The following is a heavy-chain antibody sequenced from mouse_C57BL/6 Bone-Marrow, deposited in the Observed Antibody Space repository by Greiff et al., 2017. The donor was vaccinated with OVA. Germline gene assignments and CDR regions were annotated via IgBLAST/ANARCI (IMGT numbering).Heavy chain of an antibody. Sequence: VQLVESGAELVRPGTSVKLSCKASGYTFTNYWIGWAKQRPGHGLEWIGDIFPGGGCTNYNEKFKGKATLTADKSSNTAYMQFSSLTSEDSAIYSGARGGSSYRYWYFDVWGTGTTVTVSS. CDR2: IFPGGGCT. D-gene: IGHD1-1*01. CDR1: GYTFTNYW. CDR3: ARGGSSYRYWYFDV. V-gene: IGHV1-63*01. J-gene: IGHJ1*03.